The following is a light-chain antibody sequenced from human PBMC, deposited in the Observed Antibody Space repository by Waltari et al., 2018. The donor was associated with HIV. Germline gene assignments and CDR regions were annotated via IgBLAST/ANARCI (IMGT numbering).Light chain of an antibody. CDR2: WAS. Sequence: DIVMTQSPDSLAVSLGERATINCKSSQSLLYSSNNKNYLAWYQQRPRQPPKLLVYWASTRESGVPDRFSGSGSETDFTLTISSLHAEDVAVYYCQQYYSAPFTFGPGTKVDIK. V-gene: IGKV4-1*01. J-gene: IGKJ3*01. CDR3: QQYYSAPFT. CDR1: QSLLYSSNNKNY.